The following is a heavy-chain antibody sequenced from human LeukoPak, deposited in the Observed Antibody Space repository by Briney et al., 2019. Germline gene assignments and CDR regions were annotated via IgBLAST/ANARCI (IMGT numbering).Heavy chain of an antibody. CDR3: ARSFYSTLVDY. J-gene: IGHJ4*02. CDR2: IYYSGST. Sequence: SETLSLTCTVAGGSISSYYWSWIRQPPGKGLEWIGYIYYSGSTNYNPSLKSRVTISVDTSKNQFSLKLSSVTAADTAVYYCARSFYSTLVDYWGQGTLVTVSS. D-gene: IGHD3-22*01. V-gene: IGHV4-59*12. CDR1: GGSISSYY.